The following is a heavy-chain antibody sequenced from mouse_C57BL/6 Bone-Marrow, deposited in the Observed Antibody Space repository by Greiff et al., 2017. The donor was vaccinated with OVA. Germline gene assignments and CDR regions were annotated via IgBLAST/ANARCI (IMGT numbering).Heavy chain of an antibody. J-gene: IGHJ2*01. CDR1: GFTFSSYG. CDR2: ISSGGSYT. Sequence: DVMLVESGGDLVKPGGSLKLSCAASGFTFSSYGMSWVRQTPDKRLEWVATISSGGSYTYYPDSVKGRFTISRDNAKNTLYLQMSSLKSEDTAMYYCARLGGYFDYWGQGTTLTVSS. CDR3: ARLGGYFDY. D-gene: IGHD4-1*01. V-gene: IGHV5-6*02.